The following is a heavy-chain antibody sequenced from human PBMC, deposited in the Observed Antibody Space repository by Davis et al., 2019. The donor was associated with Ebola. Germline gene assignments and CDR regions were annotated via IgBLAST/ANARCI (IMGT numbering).Heavy chain of an antibody. J-gene: IGHJ4*02. CDR2: ISGSGGST. Sequence: GESLKISCAASGFTFSSYAMSWVRQAPGKGLEWVSAISGSGGSTYYADPVKGRFTISRDNSKNTLYLQMTSLRAEDTAVYYCAKGLLWFGDLPSYYFDYWGQGTLVTVSS. CDR3: AKGLLWFGDLPSYYFDY. D-gene: IGHD3-10*01. CDR1: GFTFSSYA. V-gene: IGHV3-23*01.